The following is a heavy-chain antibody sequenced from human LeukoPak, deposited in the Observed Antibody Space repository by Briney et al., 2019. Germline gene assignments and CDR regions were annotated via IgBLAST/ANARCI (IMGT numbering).Heavy chain of an antibody. D-gene: IGHD3-22*01. J-gene: IGHJ4*02. CDR3: ASLTYYYDSSGYWEY. CDR2: ISGSGGST. CDR1: GFTFSSYA. Sequence: GGSLRLSCVASGFTFSSYAMSWVRQAPGKGLEWVSAISGSGGSTYYADSVKGRFTISRDNAKNSLYLQMNSLRAEDTAVYYCASLTYYYDSSGYWEYWGQGTLVTVSS. V-gene: IGHV3-23*01.